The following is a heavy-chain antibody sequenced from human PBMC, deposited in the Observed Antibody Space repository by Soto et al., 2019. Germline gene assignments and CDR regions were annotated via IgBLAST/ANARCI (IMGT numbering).Heavy chain of an antibody. D-gene: IGHD1-1*01. CDR1: GSTFSRYG. Sequence: QVQLVESGGGVVQPGRSLRLSCAASGSTFSRYGMHCVRQAPGKGLEGVAVISYDGSNKYYADSVKGRFTISRDNSKNTLYLQMNSLRAEDTAVYYCARIRGTTWPDYWCQGTLVTVSS. J-gene: IGHJ4*02. V-gene: IGHV3-30*03. CDR3: ARIRGTTWPDY. CDR2: ISYDGSNK.